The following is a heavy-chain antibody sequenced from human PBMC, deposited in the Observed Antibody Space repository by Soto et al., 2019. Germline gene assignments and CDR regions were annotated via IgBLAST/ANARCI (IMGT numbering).Heavy chain of an antibody. CDR2: ISAYNGKT. Sequence: ASVKVSCKASGYTFTSYGISWVRQAPGQGLEWKGWISAYNGKTNYAQKLQGRVTMTTDTSTSTAYMELRSLRSDDTAVYYCAREAKVRAYYYGSGTPHTYYYYYYGMDVWGQGTTVTVSS. CDR3: AREAKVRAYYYGSGTPHTYYYYYYGMDV. V-gene: IGHV1-18*01. J-gene: IGHJ6*02. D-gene: IGHD3-10*01. CDR1: GYTFTSYG.